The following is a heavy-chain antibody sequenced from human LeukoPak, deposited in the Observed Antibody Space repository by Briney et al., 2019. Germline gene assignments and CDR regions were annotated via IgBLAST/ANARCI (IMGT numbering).Heavy chain of an antibody. CDR3: ANDGGLGIAVATRYYGMDV. D-gene: IGHD6-19*01. V-gene: IGHV3-23*01. J-gene: IGHJ6*02. CDR2: ISGSGAIT. Sequence: TGGSLKLSCAASEFTFSNYAMSWVRQAPGKGLEWVSAISGSGAITDFADSVKGRFTISKDNSKNTLYLQMNSLRAEDTAVYYCANDGGLGIAVATRYYGMDVWGQGTTVTVSS. CDR1: EFTFSNYA.